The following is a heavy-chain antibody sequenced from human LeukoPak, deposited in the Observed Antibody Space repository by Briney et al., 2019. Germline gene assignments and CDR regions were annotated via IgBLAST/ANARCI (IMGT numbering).Heavy chain of an antibody. D-gene: IGHD3-10*01. V-gene: IGHV3-53*01. Sequence: AGGSLRLSCAASGFTFSSHYMSWVRQAPGKGLEWVSVIYSGGNTYYADSVKGRFTISRDNSKNTLYLQMNSLSTEDMAVYYCAASYGSGSYGHWGQGTLVTVSS. CDR2: IYSGGNT. CDR3: AASYGSGSYGH. J-gene: IGHJ4*02. CDR1: GFTFSSHY.